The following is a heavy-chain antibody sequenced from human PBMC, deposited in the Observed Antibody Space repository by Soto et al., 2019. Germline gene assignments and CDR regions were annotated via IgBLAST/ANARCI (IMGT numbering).Heavy chain of an antibody. D-gene: IGHD6-25*01. J-gene: IGHJ6*03. CDR3: ARDRAAPYCYMDV. CDR1: GFTFSDYY. Sequence: GGSLRLSCAASGFTFSDYYMSWIRQAPGKGLEWVSYISSSGSTIYYADSVKGRFTISRDNAKNSLYLQMNSLRAEDTAVYYCARDRAAPYCYMDVWGRGTTVTVSS. CDR2: ISSSGSTI. V-gene: IGHV3-11*01.